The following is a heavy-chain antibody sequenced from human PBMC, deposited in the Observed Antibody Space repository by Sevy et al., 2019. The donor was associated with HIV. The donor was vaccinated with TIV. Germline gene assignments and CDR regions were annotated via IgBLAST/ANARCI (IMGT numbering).Heavy chain of an antibody. CDR1: GGSISSGGYY. D-gene: IGHD3-22*01. V-gene: IGHV4-31*03. J-gene: IGHJ4*02. CDR2: IYYSGST. Sequence: SETLSLTCTVSGGSISSGGYYWSWIRQHPGKGLEWIGYIYYSGSTYYNPSLKRRVTISVDTSKNQFSLKLSSVAAADTAVYDCASGSSGYYSRFGLDYWGQGTLVTVSS. CDR3: ASGSSGYYSRFGLDY.